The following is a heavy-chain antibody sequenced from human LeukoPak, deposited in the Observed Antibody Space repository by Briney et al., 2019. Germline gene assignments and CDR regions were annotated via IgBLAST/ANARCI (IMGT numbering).Heavy chain of an antibody. CDR1: GLTFRDYY. V-gene: IGHV3-11*05. CDR2: ISSSSSDI. D-gene: IGHD2-21*02. Sequence: PGGSLRLSCVGSGLTFRDYYMTWIRQAPGKGLEWASYISSSSSDINYADSVKGRFTISRDNAKNTLYLQMNSLRAEDTAVYYCAKAYCGGDCTAEPFDYWGQGTLVTVSS. CDR3: AKAYCGGDCTAEPFDY. J-gene: IGHJ4*02.